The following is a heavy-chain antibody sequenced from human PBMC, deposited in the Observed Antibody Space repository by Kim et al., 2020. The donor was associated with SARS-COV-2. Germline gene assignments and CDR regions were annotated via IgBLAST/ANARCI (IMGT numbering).Heavy chain of an antibody. V-gene: IGHV2-5*01. Sequence: YRPSLKRRLTITKDTAKNQVVLTMTNMDPVDTATYYCAHSGYYYYYGMDVWGQGTTVTVSS. CDR3: AHSGYYYYYGMDV. J-gene: IGHJ6*02.